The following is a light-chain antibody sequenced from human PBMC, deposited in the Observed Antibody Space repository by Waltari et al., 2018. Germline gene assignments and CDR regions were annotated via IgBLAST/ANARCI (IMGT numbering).Light chain of an antibody. CDR2: EVF. CDR1: PRAVGSYDL. Sequence: QSALTQPASVSGTPGPSIPISCSGTPRAVGSYDLLSWYQQHPGEAPKPLICEVFKRPPDTSSRFSGAKSGSTASLTISGLQPEDEADYYCCSYAGRGTYVFGSGTKVTVL. J-gene: IGLJ1*01. CDR3: CSYAGRGTYV. V-gene: IGLV2-23*02.